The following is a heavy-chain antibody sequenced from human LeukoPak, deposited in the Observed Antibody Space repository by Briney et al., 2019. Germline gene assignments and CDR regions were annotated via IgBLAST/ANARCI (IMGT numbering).Heavy chain of an antibody. D-gene: IGHD4-17*01. CDR1: GFTFSSYA. Sequence: GGFLRLSCAASGFTFSSYAMSWVRQAPGKGLEWVSAISGSGGSTYYADSVKGRFTISRDNSKNTLYLQMNSLRAEDTAVYYCAKDLVYGTTVYPLDYWGQGTLVTVSS. V-gene: IGHV3-23*01. CDR3: AKDLVYGTTVYPLDY. CDR2: ISGSGGST. J-gene: IGHJ4*02.